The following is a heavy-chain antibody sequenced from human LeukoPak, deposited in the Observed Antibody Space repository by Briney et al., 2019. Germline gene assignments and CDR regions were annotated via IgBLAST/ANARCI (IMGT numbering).Heavy chain of an antibody. CDR2: MWYDGSNK. CDR3: AKASGQQLFDY. J-gene: IGHJ4*02. D-gene: IGHD6-13*01. Sequence: GGSLRLSCAASGFTFSSYGMHWVRQAPGKGLEWVAIMWYDGSNKYYTDSVKGRFTISRDNSKNTLYLQMNSLRAEDTAVYYCAKASGQQLFDYWGQGTLVTVSS. CDR1: GFTFSSYG. V-gene: IGHV3-33*06.